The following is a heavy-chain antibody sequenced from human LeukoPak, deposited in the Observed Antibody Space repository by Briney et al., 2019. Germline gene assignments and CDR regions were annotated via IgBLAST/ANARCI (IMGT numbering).Heavy chain of an antibody. J-gene: IGHJ4*02. CDR1: GFTFSSYA. D-gene: IGHD3-10*01. V-gene: IGHV3-23*01. Sequence: GGSLRLSCAASGFTFSSYAMSWVRQAPGKGLEWVSAISGSGGSTYYADSVEGRFAISRDNSKNTLYLQMNSLRAEDTAVYYCAKSMVRGVIPFDYWGQGTLVTVSS. CDR2: ISGSGGST. CDR3: AKSMVRGVIPFDY.